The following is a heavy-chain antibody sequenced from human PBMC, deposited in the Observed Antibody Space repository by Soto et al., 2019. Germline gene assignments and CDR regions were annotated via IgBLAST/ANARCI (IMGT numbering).Heavy chain of an antibody. Sequence: QVQLVESGGGVVQPGRSLRLSCAASGFMFSGFGMHWVRQAPGKGLQWVAGISKDGSKKYYADSVKGRFTISRDNSKKTLYLQMNSLRAEDTAVYYCANPSGYYFGLGSHDEASDMWGQGTGATVFS. V-gene: IGHV3-30*18. CDR1: GFMFSGFG. D-gene: IGHD3-10*01. J-gene: IGHJ3*02. CDR2: ISKDGSKK. CDR3: ANPSGYYFGLGSHDEASDM.